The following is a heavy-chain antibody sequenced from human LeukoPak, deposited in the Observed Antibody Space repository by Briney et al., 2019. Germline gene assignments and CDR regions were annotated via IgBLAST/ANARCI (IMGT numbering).Heavy chain of an antibody. D-gene: IGHD1-14*01. CDR2: INPNSGGT. CDR3: AREYRTYNRFDP. CDR1: GYTFTGYY. Sequence: ASVKVSCKASGYTFTGYYMHWVRQAPGQGLEWMGWINPNSGGTNYAQKFQGRVTMTRDTSISTAYMELSRLRSDDTGVYYCAREYRTYNRFDPWGQGTLVTVSS. V-gene: IGHV1-2*02. J-gene: IGHJ5*02.